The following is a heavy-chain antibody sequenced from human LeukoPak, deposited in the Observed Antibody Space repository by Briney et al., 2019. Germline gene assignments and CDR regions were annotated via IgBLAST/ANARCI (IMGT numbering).Heavy chain of an antibody. Sequence: GGSLRLSCAASGFTFSSYWMHWVRQAPGKGLVWVSRISSDESARSYADSVKGRFTISRDNAKNSLYLQMNSLRVEDTAVYFCARQGRSWDYWGQGTLVTVSS. J-gene: IGHJ4*02. D-gene: IGHD3-3*01. CDR2: ISSDESAR. CDR1: GFTFSSYW. V-gene: IGHV3-74*01. CDR3: ARQGRSWDY.